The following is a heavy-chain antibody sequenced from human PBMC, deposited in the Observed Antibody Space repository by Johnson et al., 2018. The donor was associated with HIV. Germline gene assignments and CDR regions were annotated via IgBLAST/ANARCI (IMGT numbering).Heavy chain of an antibody. CDR2: IYSGGTT. CDR3: ARDTLTGGYGAWPVAFDI. CDR1: GFTVSSSY. V-gene: IGHV3-53*01. D-gene: IGHD4/OR15-4a*01. J-gene: IGHJ3*02. Sequence: VQLVESGGGLIQPGGSLRLSCAASGFTVSSSYMSWVRQAPGKGLEWVSIIYSGGTTSYADSVKGRFTISRDTSKNMMYLQMNSMRTEDTDGYYCARDTLTGGYGAWPVAFDIWGQGTLVTVSS.